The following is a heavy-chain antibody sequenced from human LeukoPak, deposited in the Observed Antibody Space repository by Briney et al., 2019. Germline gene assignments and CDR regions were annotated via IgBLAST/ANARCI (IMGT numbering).Heavy chain of an antibody. CDR3: ARDKDYYDSSGYYYNPFDY. V-gene: IGHV1-69*04. D-gene: IGHD3-22*01. J-gene: IGHJ4*02. Sequence: SVKVSCKASGGTFSSYTISWVRQAPGQGLEWMGRIIPILGIANYAQKFQGRVTITADKSTGTAYMELSSLRSEDTAVYYCARDKDYYDSSGYYYNPFDYWGQGTLVTVSS. CDR2: IIPILGIA. CDR1: GGTFSSYT.